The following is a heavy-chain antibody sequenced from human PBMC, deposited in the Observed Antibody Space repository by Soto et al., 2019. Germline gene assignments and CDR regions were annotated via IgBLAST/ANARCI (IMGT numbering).Heavy chain of an antibody. CDR2: IVPIYRTA. Sequence: GASVKVSCKASGGTFSSYRINWVRQAPGQGLEWVGGIVPIYRTADYAQKFQGRVTITADESARTSYMELRSLKSQDTAVYYCARGLGDFVNWFDPWGQGTLVTVSS. D-gene: IGHD3-16*01. J-gene: IGHJ5*02. CDR1: GGTFSSYR. V-gene: IGHV1-69*13. CDR3: ARGLGDFVNWFDP.